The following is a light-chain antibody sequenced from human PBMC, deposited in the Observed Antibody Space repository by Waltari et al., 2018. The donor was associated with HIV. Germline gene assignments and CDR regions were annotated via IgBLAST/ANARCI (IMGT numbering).Light chain of an antibody. J-gene: IGLJ2*01. V-gene: IGLV6-57*01. CDR2: KDD. CDR1: SGSIASHY. Sequence: NFMLTQPHSVSESPGKTVTVSCTRSSGSIASHYVQWYQQRPGSSPTTVIYKDDQRPSGVPDRFSCSIDSSSNSASLTISGLRPEDEADYYCQSYDNENPVLFGGGTKLTVL. CDR3: QSYDNENPVL.